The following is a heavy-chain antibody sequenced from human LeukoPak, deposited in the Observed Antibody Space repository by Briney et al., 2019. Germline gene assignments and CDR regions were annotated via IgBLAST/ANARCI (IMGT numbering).Heavy chain of an antibody. CDR2: IGYDGRNK. V-gene: IGHV3-30*02. J-gene: IGHJ3*02. Sequence: GGSLRLSCAASGFTFSSYGIHWVRQAPGKGLEWVTFIGYDGRNKYYADSVKGRFTISRDNSKNTLYLQMNSLRAEDTAVYYCANSLTGTTLPDAFDIWGQGTMVTVSS. D-gene: IGHD1-20*01. CDR3: ANSLTGTTLPDAFDI. CDR1: GFTFSSYG.